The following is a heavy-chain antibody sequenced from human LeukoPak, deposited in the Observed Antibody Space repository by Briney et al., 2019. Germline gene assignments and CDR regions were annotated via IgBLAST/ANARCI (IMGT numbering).Heavy chain of an antibody. V-gene: IGHV3-7*01. Sequence: GGSLRLSCAASGFTFSSYWMSWVRQAPGKGLEWVANIKQDGSEKYYVDSVKGRFTISRDNAKNSLYLQMNSLRAEDTAVYYCARRSHGHLYYYYYMDVWGKGTTVTVSS. CDR2: IKQDGSEK. CDR1: GFTFSSYW. D-gene: IGHD3/OR15-3a*01. J-gene: IGHJ6*03. CDR3: ARRSHGHLYYYYYMDV.